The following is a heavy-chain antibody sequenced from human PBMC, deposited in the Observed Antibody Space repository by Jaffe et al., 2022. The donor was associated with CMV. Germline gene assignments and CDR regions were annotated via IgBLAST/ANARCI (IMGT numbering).Heavy chain of an antibody. CDR3: ARDWAASAFDI. Sequence: QVQLQESGPGLVKPSETLSLTCTVSGGSVSSGSYYWSWIRQPPGKGLEWIGYIYYSGSTNYNPSLKSRVTISVDTSKNQFSLKLSSVTAADTAVYYCARDWAASAFDIWGQGTMVTVSS. D-gene: IGHD6-25*01. J-gene: IGHJ3*02. CDR1: GGSVSSGSYY. V-gene: IGHV4-61*01. CDR2: IYYSGST.